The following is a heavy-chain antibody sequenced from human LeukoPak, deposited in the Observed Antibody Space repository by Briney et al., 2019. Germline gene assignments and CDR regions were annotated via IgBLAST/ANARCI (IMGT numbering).Heavy chain of an antibody. J-gene: IGHJ4*02. Sequence: GGSLRLSCEASGFTFSTYWVTWVRQAPGKGLEWVANINQDGSERYYVDSVKGRFTISRDNAKNSLYLQMNSLRAEDTAVYYCARGSGRYYIYWGQGTLVTVSS. CDR1: GFTFSTYW. CDR2: INQDGSER. D-gene: IGHD3-10*01. V-gene: IGHV3-7*01. CDR3: ARGSGRYYIY.